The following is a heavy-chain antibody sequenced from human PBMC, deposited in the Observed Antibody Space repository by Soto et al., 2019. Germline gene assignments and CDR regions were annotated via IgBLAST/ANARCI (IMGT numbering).Heavy chain of an antibody. Sequence: ASVKVSCKASGGTFSSYAISCVRQAPGQGLEWMGGIIPIFGTANYAQKFQGRVTITADESMSTAYMELSSLRSEDTAVYYCASYDFWSGYYFDYWGQGTLVTVSS. V-gene: IGHV1-69*13. CDR3: ASYDFWSGYYFDY. CDR1: GGTFSSYA. CDR2: IIPIFGTA. J-gene: IGHJ4*02. D-gene: IGHD3-3*01.